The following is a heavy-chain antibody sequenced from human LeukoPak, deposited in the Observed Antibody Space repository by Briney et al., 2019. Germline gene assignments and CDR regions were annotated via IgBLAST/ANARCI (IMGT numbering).Heavy chain of an antibody. CDR2: ISDDGKYI. V-gene: IGHV3-21*01. CDR1: GFTFSRYS. CDR3: SYDTTGPEDY. J-gene: IGHJ4*02. D-gene: IGHD3-22*01. Sequence: GGSLRLSCAASGFTFSRYSMNWVRQAPGKGLEWVSSISDDGKYIYYADSVKGRFSISRDNAKSSLYLQMNSLRAEDTTVYYCSYDTTGPEDYWGQGTLVTVSS.